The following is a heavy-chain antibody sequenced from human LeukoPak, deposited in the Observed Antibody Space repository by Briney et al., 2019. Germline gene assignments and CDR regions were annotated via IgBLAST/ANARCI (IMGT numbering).Heavy chain of an antibody. D-gene: IGHD6-19*01. J-gene: IGHJ4*02. Sequence: SVKVSCKASGGTFSSYAISWVRQAPGQGLEWMGRIIPIFGTANYAQKFQGRVTTTTDESTSTAYMELSSLRSEDTAVYYCARGPPLAVALDYWGQGTLVTVSS. CDR2: IIPIFGTA. V-gene: IGHV1-69*05. CDR3: ARGPPLAVALDY. CDR1: GGTFSSYA.